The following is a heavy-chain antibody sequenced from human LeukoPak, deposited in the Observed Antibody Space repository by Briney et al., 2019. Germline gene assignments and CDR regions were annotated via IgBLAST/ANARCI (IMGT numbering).Heavy chain of an antibody. D-gene: IGHD2-2*01. Sequence: GRSLRLSCAASGFTFSSYAMHWVRQAPGKGLEWVAVISYDGSNKYYADSVKGRFTISRDNSKNTLYLQMNSLRAEDTAVYYCARGSSTSRMYGMDVWGQGTTVTVSS. CDR1: GFTFSSYA. V-gene: IGHV3-30*14. J-gene: IGHJ6*02. CDR2: ISYDGSNK. CDR3: ARGSSTSRMYGMDV.